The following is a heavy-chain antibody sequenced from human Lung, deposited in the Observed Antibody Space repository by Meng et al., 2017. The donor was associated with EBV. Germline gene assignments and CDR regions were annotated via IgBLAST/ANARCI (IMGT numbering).Heavy chain of an antibody. J-gene: IGHJ4*02. CDR3: ASESGRGYTPDY. D-gene: IGHD3-10*01. CDR1: GCTFSSYA. Sequence: QVQVVQSGAEVKKPGASVQVSCKTSGCTFSSYAISWVRQAPGQGLEWLGGLIPMFGAPNYAQKFQGGVTITADEYTSTHFMELSSLRSEDTAVYYCASESGRGYTPDYWGQGTLVTVPS. V-gene: IGHV1-69*01. CDR2: LIPMFGAP.